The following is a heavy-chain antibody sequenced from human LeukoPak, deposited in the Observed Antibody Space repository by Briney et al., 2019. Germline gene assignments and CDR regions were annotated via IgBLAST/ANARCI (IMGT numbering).Heavy chain of an antibody. CDR3: ARHWEVYSYGSPPRYYYYMDV. Sequence: GESLKISCKGSGYGFTSYWIGWVRQMPGKGLEWMGIIYPGDSDTRYSPSFQGQVTISADKSISTAYLQWSSLKASDTAMYYCARHWEVYSYGSPPRYYYYMDVWGKGTTVTVSS. J-gene: IGHJ6*03. D-gene: IGHD5-18*01. CDR1: GYGFTSYW. CDR2: IYPGDSDT. V-gene: IGHV5-51*01.